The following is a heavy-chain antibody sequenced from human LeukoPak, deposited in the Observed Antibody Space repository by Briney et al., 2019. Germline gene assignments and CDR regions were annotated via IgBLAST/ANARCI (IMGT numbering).Heavy chain of an antibody. Sequence: ASVKVSCKVSGYTLTELSMHWVRQAPGKGLEWMGGFDPEDGETIYAQKFQGRVTMTEDTSTDTAYMELSSLRSEDTAVYYCATSYGSGSIDAFDIWGQGTMVTVSS. J-gene: IGHJ3*02. CDR3: ATSYGSGSIDAFDI. V-gene: IGHV1-24*01. D-gene: IGHD3-10*01. CDR2: FDPEDGET. CDR1: GYTLTELS.